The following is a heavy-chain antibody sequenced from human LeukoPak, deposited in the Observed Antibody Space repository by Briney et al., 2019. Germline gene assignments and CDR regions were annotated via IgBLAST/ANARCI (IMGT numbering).Heavy chain of an antibody. CDR1: GFTFSSYA. V-gene: IGHV3-64*01. CDR2: ISSNGGST. D-gene: IGHD2-2*02. Sequence: GGSLRLSCAASGFTFSSYAMHWVRQAPGKGLEYVSAISSNGGSTYYANSVKGRFTISRDNSKNTLYLQMGSLRAEDMAVYYCARQRGLYDYWGQGTLDTVSS. J-gene: IGHJ4*02. CDR3: ARQRGLYDY.